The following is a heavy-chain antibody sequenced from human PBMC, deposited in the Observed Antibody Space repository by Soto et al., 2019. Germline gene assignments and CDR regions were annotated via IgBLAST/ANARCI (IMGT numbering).Heavy chain of an antibody. J-gene: IGHJ4*02. CDR1: GFTFTNHN. V-gene: IGHV3-21*01. Sequence: GGSLRLSCADSGFTFTNHNMNWVRQAPGKGLEWVSSISSSSSFRNYADSVKGRFSISRDNDKNLVYLQMDSLRAEDTAVYYCARDPPLSVLVVVATDDFWGQGTLVTVSS. CDR3: ARDPPLSVLVVVATDDF. CDR2: ISSSSSFR. D-gene: IGHD2-21*01.